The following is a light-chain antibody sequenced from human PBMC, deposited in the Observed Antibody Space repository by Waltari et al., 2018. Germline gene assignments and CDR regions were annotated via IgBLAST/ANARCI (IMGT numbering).Light chain of an antibody. J-gene: IGLJ3*02. CDR2: RSN. V-gene: IGLV1-47*01. CDR3: AAWDDRLSGWV. Sequence: QSVLTQPPSVSGTPGQRVTISCSGGSSNIGSNYVHWYQQFPGTAPQVRISRSNQRPSGFPDRFSGSKSGTSAALAISGLRSEDEGDYYCAAWDDRLSGWVFGGGTKLTVL. CDR1: SSNIGSNY.